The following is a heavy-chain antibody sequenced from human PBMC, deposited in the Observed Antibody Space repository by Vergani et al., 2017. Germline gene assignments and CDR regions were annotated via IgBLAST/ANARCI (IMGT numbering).Heavy chain of an antibody. V-gene: IGHV4-31*03. CDR2: IYYSGST. Sequence: QVQLQESGPGLVKPSQTLSLTCTVSGRSISSGGYYWSWIRQHPGKGLEWIGYIYYSGSTYYNPSLKSRVTISVDTSKHQFSLKLSSVTAADTAVYYCARDRREYQLLRAPYYYYMDVWGKGTTVTVSS. J-gene: IGHJ6*03. D-gene: IGHD2-2*01. CDR1: GRSISSGGYY. CDR3: ARDRREYQLLRAPYYYYMDV.